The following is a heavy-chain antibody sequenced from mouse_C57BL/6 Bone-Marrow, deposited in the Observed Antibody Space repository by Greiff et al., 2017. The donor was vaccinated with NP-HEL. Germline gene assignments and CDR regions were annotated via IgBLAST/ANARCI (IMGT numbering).Heavy chain of an antibody. Sequence: EVQLVESGGGLVQPGGSLKLSCAASGFAFSDYGMAWVRQAPRKGPEWVAFISNLAYSIYYADTVTGRFTISRENAKNTLYLEMSSLRSEDTAMYYCARWDYSNYYYAMDYWGQGTSVTVSS. V-gene: IGHV5-15*01. CDR2: ISNLAYSI. J-gene: IGHJ4*01. CDR3: ARWDYSNYYYAMDY. D-gene: IGHD2-5*01. CDR1: GFAFSDYG.